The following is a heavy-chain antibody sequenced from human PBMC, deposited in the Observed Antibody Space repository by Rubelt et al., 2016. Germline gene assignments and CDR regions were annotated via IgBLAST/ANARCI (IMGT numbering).Heavy chain of an antibody. CDR1: GWSFSGYY. D-gene: IGHD5-24*01. Sequence: QVQLQQWGAGLLKPSETLSLTCAVYGWSFSGYYWSWIRQPPGKGLEWIAEINHSGSTHYNPSLKSAVDRSVVTSKTQFARKLSSWTAADTAVYYWARLHRAVEMATPGDLDYWGQGTLVTVSS. CDR2: INHSGST. J-gene: IGHJ4*02. V-gene: IGHV4-34*01. CDR3: ARLHRAVEMATPGDLDY.